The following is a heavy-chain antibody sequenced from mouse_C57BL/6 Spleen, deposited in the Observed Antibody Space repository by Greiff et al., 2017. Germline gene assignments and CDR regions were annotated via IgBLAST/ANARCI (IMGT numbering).Heavy chain of an antibody. V-gene: IGHV1-78*01. Sequence: QVQLKQSDAELVKPGASVKISCKASGYTFTDYTIHWMKQRPEQGLEWIGYIYPRDGSTKYNEKFKGKATLTADKSSSTASMQLNSLTSEDSADHFCARSGDYGIFYAMDYWGQGTSVTVSS. CDR2: IYPRDGST. D-gene: IGHD2-1*01. CDR3: ARSGDYGIFYAMDY. CDR1: GYTFTDYT. J-gene: IGHJ4*01.